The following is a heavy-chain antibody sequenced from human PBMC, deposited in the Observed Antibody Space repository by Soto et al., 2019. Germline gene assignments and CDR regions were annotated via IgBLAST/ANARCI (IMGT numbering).Heavy chain of an antibody. CDR3: AREGGYCSGASCYRPPDY. CDR2: TGNKPDTYIT. D-gene: IGHD2-15*01. J-gene: IGHJ4*02. CDR1: GFIFSDHY. Sequence: EVQLVESGGGLVQPGRSLRLSCAASGFIFSDHYMDWVRQAPGKGLEWVGRTGNKPDTYITQYAASVRGRFTISRDDSKNSLYMQTDSLKTENTAVYYCAREGGYCSGASCYRPPDYWGQGALVTVSS. V-gene: IGHV3-72*01.